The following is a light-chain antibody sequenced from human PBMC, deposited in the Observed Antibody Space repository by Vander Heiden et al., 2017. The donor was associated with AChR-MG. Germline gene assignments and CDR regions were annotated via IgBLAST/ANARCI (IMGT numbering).Light chain of an antibody. V-gene: IGKV1-39*01. Sequence: DIQMTQSTSSLSASVGDRVTITCRASQSIRFYLNWYQQKPGKAPRLLIYAASSLQGGVPSRFSGSGSGTDFTLTVSNLQPEDFATYYCQQSYTTPMYTFGQGTKVEIK. CDR3: QQSYTTPMYT. CDR1: QSIRFY. J-gene: IGKJ2*01. CDR2: AAS.